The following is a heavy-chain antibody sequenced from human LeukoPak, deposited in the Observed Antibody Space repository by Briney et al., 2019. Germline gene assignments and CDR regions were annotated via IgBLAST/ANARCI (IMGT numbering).Heavy chain of an antibody. Sequence: ASVKVSCKASGYTFTSYGISWVRQAPGQGLAWMGWISAYNGNTNYAQKLQGRVTMTTDTSTTTAYMELRSLRSDDTAVYYCARPRTSSSWYLYYFDYWGQGTLVTVSS. CDR1: GYTFTSYG. V-gene: IGHV1-18*01. CDR2: ISAYNGNT. D-gene: IGHD6-13*01. CDR3: ARPRTSSSWYLYYFDY. J-gene: IGHJ4*02.